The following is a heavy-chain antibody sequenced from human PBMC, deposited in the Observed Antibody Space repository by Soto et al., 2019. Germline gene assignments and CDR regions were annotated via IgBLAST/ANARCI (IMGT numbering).Heavy chain of an antibody. V-gene: IGHV4-30-4*01. D-gene: IGHD3-10*01. CDR1: GGSISSGDYY. Sequence: QVQLQESGPGLVKPSQTLSLTCTVSGGSISSGDYYWSWIRQPPGKGLEWIGYIYYSGSTYYNPSLKSRVTISVDTSKNQFSLKLSSVTAADTAVYYCARRGLWFGESEEGFWFDPWGQGTLVTVSS. J-gene: IGHJ5*02. CDR3: ARRGLWFGESEEGFWFDP. CDR2: IYYSGST.